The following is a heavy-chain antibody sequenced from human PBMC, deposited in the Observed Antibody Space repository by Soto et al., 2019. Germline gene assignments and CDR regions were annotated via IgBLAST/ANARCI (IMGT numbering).Heavy chain of an antibody. D-gene: IGHD3-22*01. CDR2: IYYSGIT. CDR3: ARNGTTMIVVVINHDAFDI. V-gene: IGHV4-39*01. J-gene: IGHJ3*02. Sequence: SETLSLTRTVSGGSISSSSYYWGWIRHPPGKGLEWIGSIYYSGITYYNPSLKSRVTISVDTSKNQFSLKLSSVTAADTAVYYCARNGTTMIVVVINHDAFDICGQGKM. CDR1: GGSISSSSYY.